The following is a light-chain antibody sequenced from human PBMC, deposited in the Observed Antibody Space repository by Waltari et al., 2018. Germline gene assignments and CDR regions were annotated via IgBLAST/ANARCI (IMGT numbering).Light chain of an antibody. Sequence: DIQMTQSPSTLSASVGDRVTITCRASQSISTWLAWYQQKPGKAPNLLIYKASSLESGVPSRFSGSGSGTEFTLTISSLQPDDFATFYCQQYNTYVNFGPGTKVDIK. CDR3: QQYNTYVN. CDR2: KAS. CDR1: QSISTW. V-gene: IGKV1-5*03. J-gene: IGKJ3*01.